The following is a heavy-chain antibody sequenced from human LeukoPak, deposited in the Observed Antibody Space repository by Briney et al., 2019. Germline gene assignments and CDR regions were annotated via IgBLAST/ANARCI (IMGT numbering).Heavy chain of an antibody. J-gene: IGHJ4*02. CDR1: GGSISSGNW. CDR3: ARGPMIVVVAPFDY. CDR2: IYHSGST. Sequence: TAETLSLTCTVSGGSISSGNWWSWVRQSPGKGLGWIGEIYHSGSTMYNPSLKSRVTISLDKSRNQFSLRLPSVTAADTAVYDCARGPMIVVVAPFDYWGQGTLVTVSS. V-gene: IGHV4-4*02. D-gene: IGHD3-22*01.